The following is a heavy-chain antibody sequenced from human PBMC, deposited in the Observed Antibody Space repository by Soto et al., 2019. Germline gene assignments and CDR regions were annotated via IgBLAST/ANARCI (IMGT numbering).Heavy chain of an antibody. V-gene: IGHV1-2*02. CDR2: INPATGAA. D-gene: IGHD3-3*01. Sequence: QLHLVQSGAVVKKPGASVTVSCSASGYPVTAYYMHWVRQAPGRGLEWMGGINPATGAAKYTQTFQGRVTMPRDTSTSTVFRELGGLTSGDTAVFYWAGGGGVGVAGSAAFDMWGQGTLVTVSS. CDR1: GYPVTAYY. J-gene: IGHJ3*02. CDR3: AGGGGVGVAGSAAFDM.